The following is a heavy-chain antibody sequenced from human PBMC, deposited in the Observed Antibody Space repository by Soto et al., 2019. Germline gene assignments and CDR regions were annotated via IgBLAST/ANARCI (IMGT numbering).Heavy chain of an antibody. V-gene: IGHV3-33*01. CDR2: IWYDGSNK. CDR3: AREGASSGYYPGY. Sequence: QVQLVESGGGVVQPGRSLRLSCAASGFTFSSYGMHWVRQAPGKGLEWVADIWYDGSNKYYADSVKGRFTISRDNSKNTLYLQMNSLRAEDTAVYYCAREGASSGYYPGYWGQGTLVTVSS. J-gene: IGHJ4*02. D-gene: IGHD3-22*01. CDR1: GFTFSSYG.